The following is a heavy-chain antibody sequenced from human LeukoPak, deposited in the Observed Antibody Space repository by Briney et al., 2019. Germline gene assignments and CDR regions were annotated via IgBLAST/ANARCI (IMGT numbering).Heavy chain of an antibody. CDR3: ARAKRARSYCGGDCYAAFDI. CDR1: GGSISGSSYY. Sequence: SETLSLTCTVSGGSISGSSYYWSWIRQPPGKGLEWIGYIYYSGSTYYNPSLKSRVTISVDTSKNQFSLKLSSVTAADTAVYYCARAKRARSYCGGDCYAAFDIWGQGTMVTVSS. J-gene: IGHJ3*02. CDR2: IYYSGST. V-gene: IGHV4-30-4*01. D-gene: IGHD2-21*02.